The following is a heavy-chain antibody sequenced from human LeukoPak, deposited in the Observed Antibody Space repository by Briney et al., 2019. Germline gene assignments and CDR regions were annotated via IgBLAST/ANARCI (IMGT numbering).Heavy chain of an antibody. D-gene: IGHD2-2*01. CDR1: GFTFSSYD. J-gene: IGHJ6*02. CDR2: IGTAGDT. CDR3: ARVPAANNYYGMDV. V-gene: IGHV3-13*01. Sequence: GGSLRLSCAASGFTFSSYDMHWVRLATGKGLEWVSAIGTAGDTYYPGSVKGRFTISRENAKNSLYLQMNSLRAEDTAVYYCARVPAANNYYGMDVGGQGTRVTVSS.